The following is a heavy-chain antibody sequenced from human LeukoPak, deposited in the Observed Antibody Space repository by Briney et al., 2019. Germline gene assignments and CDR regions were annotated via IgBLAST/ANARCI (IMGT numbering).Heavy chain of an antibody. V-gene: IGHV3-23*01. D-gene: IGHD4-11*01. J-gene: IGHJ4*02. CDR2: VSGSGDNT. Sequence: GGSLRLSCAASGFTFNNYAMTWVRQAPGKGLEWVSVVSGSGDNTNYADSVKGRFTISRDNSKNTLFLQMNSLRTEDAAVYFCARWGNDYSQFDSWGQGTLVTVSS. CDR3: ARWGNDYSQFDS. CDR1: GFTFNNYA.